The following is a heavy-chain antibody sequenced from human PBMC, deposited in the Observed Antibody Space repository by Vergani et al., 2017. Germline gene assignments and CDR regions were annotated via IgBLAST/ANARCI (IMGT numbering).Heavy chain of an antibody. V-gene: IGHV1-46*03. D-gene: IGHD3-9*01. CDR2: INPSGGHT. J-gene: IGHJ4*02. CDR1: GYTFSNYY. Sequence: QVQVVQSGAEVKKSGASVKVSCKTSGYTFSNYYMHWVRQAPGQGLEWMGIINPSGGHTNYAQKFQGRVTMTRDTSTSTVYTELSSLRSEDTAIYYCARGDYGILTGYRYWGQGTLVTVS. CDR3: ARGDYGILTGYRY.